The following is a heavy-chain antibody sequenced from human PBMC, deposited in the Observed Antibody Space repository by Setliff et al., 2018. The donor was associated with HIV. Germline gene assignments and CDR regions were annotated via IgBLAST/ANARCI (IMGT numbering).Heavy chain of an antibody. V-gene: IGHV3-23*01. Sequence: PGGSLSLSCAASGLIFRSYAMTWVRQAQGKGLEWVSTIRGRGSGDTTQYAEFVKGRFTISRDNSKNTVYLQMNGLRAEDMAIYYCANEDSSWYGSLDYWGQGTPVTVSS. J-gene: IGHJ4*02. CDR3: ANEDSSWYGSLDY. CDR2: IRGRGSGDTT. D-gene: IGHD6-13*01. CDR1: GLIFRSYA.